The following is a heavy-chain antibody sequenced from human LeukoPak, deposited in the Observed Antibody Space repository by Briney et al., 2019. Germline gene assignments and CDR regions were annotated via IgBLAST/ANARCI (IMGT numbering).Heavy chain of an antibody. D-gene: IGHD3-9*01. V-gene: IGHV3-21*01. CDR1: GFTFSSYS. Sequence: GGSLRLSCAAPGFTFSSYSMHWVRQAPGKGLEWVSSISSSTSYIYYADSVKGRFTISSDDAKNSLYLQMNSLRAEDTAVYYCAGVGPSLRYFDWFRGTIDYWGQGTLVTVSS. CDR2: ISSSTSYI. CDR3: AGVGPSLRYFDWFRGTIDY. J-gene: IGHJ4*02.